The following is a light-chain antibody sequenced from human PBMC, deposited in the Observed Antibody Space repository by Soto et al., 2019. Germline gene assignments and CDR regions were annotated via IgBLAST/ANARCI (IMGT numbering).Light chain of an antibody. CDR1: SSDVGGYNY. V-gene: IGLV2-14*01. CDR2: DVN. Sequence: QSVLTQPASVSGSPGQSITISCTGTSSDVGGYNYVSWYQQHPGKVPKLMIYDVNNRPSGVSDRFSGSKSGNTASLTISGLQAEDEADYYCSSYTSSSTLFYVFGTGTKVTVL. J-gene: IGLJ1*01. CDR3: SSYTSSSTLFYV.